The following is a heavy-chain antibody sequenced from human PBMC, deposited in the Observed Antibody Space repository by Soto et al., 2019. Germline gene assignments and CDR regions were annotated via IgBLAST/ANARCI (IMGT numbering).Heavy chain of an antibody. J-gene: IGHJ3*02. CDR2: ISYDGSNK. CDR1: GFTFSSYG. CDR3: AKLATSDAFDI. D-gene: IGHD5-12*01. Sequence: QVQLVESGGGVVQPGRSLRLSCAASGFTFSSYGMHWVRQAPGKGLEWVAVISYDGSNKYYADSVKGRFTISRDNSENTLYLQMNSLRAEDTAVYYCAKLATSDAFDIWGQGTMVTVSS. V-gene: IGHV3-30*18.